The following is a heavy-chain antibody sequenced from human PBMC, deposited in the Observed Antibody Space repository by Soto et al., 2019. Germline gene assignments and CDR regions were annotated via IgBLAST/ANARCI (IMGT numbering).Heavy chain of an antibody. CDR3: ARDPYQSSKCSSSRFDY. Sequence: ASVKVSCKASGYTFTSYGISWVRQAPGQGLEWMGWISAYNGNTNYAQKLQGRVTMTTDTSTSTAYMELRSLRSDDTAVYYCARDPYQSSKCSSSRFDYWGQGTLVTVSS. D-gene: IGHD6-6*01. CDR2: ISAYNGNT. V-gene: IGHV1-18*01. J-gene: IGHJ4*02. CDR1: GYTFTSYG.